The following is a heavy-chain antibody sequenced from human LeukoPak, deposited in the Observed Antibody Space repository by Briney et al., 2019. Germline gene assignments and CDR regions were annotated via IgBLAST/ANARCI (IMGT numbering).Heavy chain of an antibody. V-gene: IGHV3-43*02. Sequence: GGPLRLSCAASLFTFDDNAMRWGCQAPGKGLEWVSLISGDGGSTYYADSVKGRFTISRDDAKKSFSLDMNSLSAEATAVYYCAVVLDRCYWGQGTLVTVSS. CDR3: AVVLDRCY. CDR1: LFTFDDNA. CDR2: ISGDGGST. J-gene: IGHJ4*02. D-gene: IGHD3-9*01.